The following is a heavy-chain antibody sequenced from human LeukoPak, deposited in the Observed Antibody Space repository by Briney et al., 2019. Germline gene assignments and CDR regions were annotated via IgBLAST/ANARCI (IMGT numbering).Heavy chain of an antibody. J-gene: IGHJ6*02. D-gene: IGHD2-2*02. V-gene: IGHV3-30-3*01. CDR3: ARGVPAAIYYYYGMDV. Sequence: PGGSLRLSCAASGFTFSSYAMHWVRQAPGKGLEWVAVISYDGSNKYYADSVKGRFTISRDNSKNTLYLQMNSLRAKDMAVYYCARGVPAAIYYYYGMDVWGQGTTVTVSS. CDR2: ISYDGSNK. CDR1: GFTFSSYA.